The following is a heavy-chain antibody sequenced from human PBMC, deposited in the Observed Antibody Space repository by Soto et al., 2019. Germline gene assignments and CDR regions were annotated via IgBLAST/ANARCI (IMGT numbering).Heavy chain of an antibody. V-gene: IGHV3-23*01. CDR1: GFTFSTYG. Sequence: QPVGSLRLSCAASGFTFSTYGMSWVRQAPGRGLEWVSALSGSGTATYYADSVKGRFTISRDNSKNTLYLQMNSLRVDDTAVYYCAKIDHYDFWSGYHTYFDYWGQGALVTVSS. D-gene: IGHD3-3*01. CDR3: AKIDHYDFWSGYHTYFDY. J-gene: IGHJ4*02. CDR2: LSGSGTAT.